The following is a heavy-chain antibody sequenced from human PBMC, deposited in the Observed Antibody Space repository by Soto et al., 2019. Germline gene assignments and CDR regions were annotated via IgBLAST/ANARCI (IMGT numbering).Heavy chain of an antibody. CDR1: GGTFSSYA. Sequence: SVKVSCKASGGTFSSYAISWVRQAPGQGLEWMGGIIPIFGTANYAQKFQGRVTITADESTSTAYMELSSLRSEDTAVYYCAREVVAVAGSCYFDYWGQGTLVTVSS. CDR3: AREVVAVAGSCYFDY. V-gene: IGHV1-69*13. J-gene: IGHJ4*02. CDR2: IIPIFGTA. D-gene: IGHD6-19*01.